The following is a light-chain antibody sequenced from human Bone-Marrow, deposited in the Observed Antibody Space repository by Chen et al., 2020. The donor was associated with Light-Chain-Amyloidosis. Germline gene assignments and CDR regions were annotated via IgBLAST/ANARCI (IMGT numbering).Light chain of an antibody. Sequence: QSALTQPASVSGSPGQSITISCTGTSSDIGDYMYVSWYQHHPGKAPTLIIFDVTKRPSGVSDRFSGSKSSNTASLTISGLQADDEADYYCTSYRVMNSIVFGTGTKISVL. CDR2: DVT. CDR3: TSYRVMNSIV. CDR1: SSDIGDYMY. J-gene: IGLJ1*01. V-gene: IGLV2-14*03.